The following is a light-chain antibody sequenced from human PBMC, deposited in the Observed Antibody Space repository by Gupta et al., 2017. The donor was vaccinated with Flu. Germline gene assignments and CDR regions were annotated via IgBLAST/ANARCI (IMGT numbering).Light chain of an antibody. CDR2: EVR. V-gene: IGLV2-23*02. CDR1: SSNVGGYNL. CDR3: CSYIGGSSWV. J-gene: IGLJ3*02. Sequence: SITIPCTGTSSNVGGYNLVSWYQLHSGKAPKLIIYEVRKRPSGVSNRFSGSKSGNTASLTISGLQAEDEADYFCCSYIGGSSWVFGGGTKLTVL.